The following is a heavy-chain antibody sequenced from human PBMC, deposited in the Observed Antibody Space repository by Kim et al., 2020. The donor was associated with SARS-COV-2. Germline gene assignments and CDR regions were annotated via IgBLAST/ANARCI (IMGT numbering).Heavy chain of an antibody. CDR1: GGTFSSYA. Sequence: SVKVSCKASGGTFSSYAISWVRQAPGQGLEWMGRIIPILGIANYAQKFQGRVTITADKSTSTAYMELSSLRSEDTAVYYCAREGRNWAFYCYYMDVWGKGTTVTVSS. V-gene: IGHV1-69*04. CDR3: AREGRNWAFYCYYMDV. D-gene: IGHD7-27*01. CDR2: IIPILGIA. J-gene: IGHJ6*03.